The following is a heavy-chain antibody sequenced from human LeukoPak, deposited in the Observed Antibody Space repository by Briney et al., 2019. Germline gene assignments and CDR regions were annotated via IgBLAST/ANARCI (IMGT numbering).Heavy chain of an antibody. J-gene: IGHJ6*04. Sequence: GGSLRLSCGASGFTFSSYAMQWVRQAPGKGLEWVAAISYDGPNKYYVDSVKGRFTISRDNSKNTLYLQMNSLRAEDTAVYYCAELGITMIGGVWGKGTTVTISS. CDR1: GFTFSSYA. CDR3: AELGITMIGGV. D-gene: IGHD3-10*02. CDR2: ISYDGPNK. V-gene: IGHV3-30*04.